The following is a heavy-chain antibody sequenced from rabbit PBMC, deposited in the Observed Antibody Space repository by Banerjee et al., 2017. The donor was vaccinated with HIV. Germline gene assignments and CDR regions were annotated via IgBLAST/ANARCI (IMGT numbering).Heavy chain of an antibody. V-gene: IGHV1S40*01. J-gene: IGHJ4*01. Sequence: QSLEESGGDLVKPGASLTLTCKASGFDFNNNFVMCWVRQAPGKGLELIACIYAGSGSTHYASWAKGRVTISKTSSTTVTLQMTSLTAADTATYFCARRDAGYGYFELWGPGTLVTVS. CDR3: ARRDAGYGYFEL. CDR1: GFDFNNNFV. D-gene: IGHD4-2*01. CDR2: IYAGSGST.